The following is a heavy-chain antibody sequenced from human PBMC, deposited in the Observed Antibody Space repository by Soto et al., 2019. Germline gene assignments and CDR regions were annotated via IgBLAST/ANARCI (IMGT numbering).Heavy chain of an antibody. D-gene: IGHD6-13*01. CDR1: GYTLTELS. Sequence: VKVSCKVSGYTLTELSMHWVRQAPGKGLEWMGGFDPEDGETIYAQKFQGRVTMTEDTSTDTAYMELSSLRSEDTAVYYCATDHPYSSSWYWFDPWGQGTLVTVSS. CDR3: ATDHPYSSSWYWFDP. J-gene: IGHJ5*02. V-gene: IGHV1-24*01. CDR2: FDPEDGET.